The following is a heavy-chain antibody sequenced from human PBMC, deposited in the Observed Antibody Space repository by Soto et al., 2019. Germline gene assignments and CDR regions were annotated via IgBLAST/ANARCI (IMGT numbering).Heavy chain of an antibody. CDR1: GFTFGNAW. J-gene: IGHJ4*02. V-gene: IGHV3-15*01. CDR3: TTDRGHMYDFDY. Sequence: EVQLVESGGGLVKPGGSLRLSCAGSGFTFGNAWMNWVRQTPGKGLEWVGRIKSKTDGGTADYAAPVKGRFTISRDDSKNALYLQMNSLKTEDTAVYYCTTDRGHMYDFDYWGQGTLVPVSS. D-gene: IGHD5-18*01. CDR2: IKSKTDGGTA.